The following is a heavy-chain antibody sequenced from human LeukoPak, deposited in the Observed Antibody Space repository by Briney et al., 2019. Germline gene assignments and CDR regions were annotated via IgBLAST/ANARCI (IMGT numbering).Heavy chain of an antibody. CDR2: INSDGSST. V-gene: IGHV3-74*01. CDR1: GFTFSSYW. CDR3: AKRQIYGSGSGVDY. Sequence: GGSLRLSCAASGFTFSSYWMHWVRQAPGKGLVWVSRINSDGSSTNYADSVKGLFTISRGNAKNMLYLQMNSLRAEDTAVYYCAKRQIYGSGSGVDYWGQGTLVTVSS. J-gene: IGHJ4*02. D-gene: IGHD3-10*01.